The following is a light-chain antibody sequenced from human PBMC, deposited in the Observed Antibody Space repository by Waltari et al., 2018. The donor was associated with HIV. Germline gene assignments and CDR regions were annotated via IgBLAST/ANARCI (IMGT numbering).Light chain of an antibody. CDR1: SSAVGGYNY. CDR3: CSYAGSSTFEV. CDR2: DVS. J-gene: IGLJ3*02. Sequence: QSALTQPASVSGSPGQSITLSCTGTSSAVGGYNYVSWYPQHPGKAPQRMIYDVSKRPSGVSNRFSGSKSGNTASLTISGLQAEDEADYYCCSYAGSSTFEVFGGGTKLTVL. V-gene: IGLV2-23*02.